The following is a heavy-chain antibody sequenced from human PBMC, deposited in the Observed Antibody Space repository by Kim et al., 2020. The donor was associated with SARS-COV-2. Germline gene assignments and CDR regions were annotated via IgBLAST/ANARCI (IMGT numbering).Heavy chain of an antibody. D-gene: IGHD3-10*01. CDR3: ALITMVRGHPNDFDY. CDR2: FDPEDGET. V-gene: IGHV1-24*01. J-gene: IGHJ4*02. Sequence: ASVKVSCKVSGYTLTELSMHWVRQAPGKGLEWMGGFDPEDGETIYAQKFQGSVTMTEDTSTDTAYMELSSLRSEDTAVYYCALITMVRGHPNDFDYWGQGTLVTVSS. CDR1: GYTLTELS.